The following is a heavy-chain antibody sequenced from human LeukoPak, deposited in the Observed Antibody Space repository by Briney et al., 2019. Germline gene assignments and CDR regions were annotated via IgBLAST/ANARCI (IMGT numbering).Heavy chain of an antibody. Sequence: ASVKVSCKASGGTFSSYAISWVRQAPGQGLEWMGGIIPIFGTANYAQKFQGRVTITTDESTSTAYMELSSLRSEDTAVYYCALAWNQYDSYMDVWGKGTAVTVSS. J-gene: IGHJ6*03. CDR2: IIPIFGTA. CDR3: ALAWNQYDSYMDV. V-gene: IGHV1-69*05. D-gene: IGHD1-1*01. CDR1: GGTFSSYA.